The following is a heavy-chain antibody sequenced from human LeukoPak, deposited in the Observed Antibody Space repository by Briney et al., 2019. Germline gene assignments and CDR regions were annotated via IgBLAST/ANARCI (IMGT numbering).Heavy chain of an antibody. CDR2: IWYDGSNK. Sequence: PGGSLRLSCAASGFTFSSYGMHWVRQAPGKGLEGVAVIWYDGSNKYYADSVKGRFTISRDNSKNTLYLQMNSLRAEDTAVYYCARDGWNSGSCFDYWGQGTLVTVSS. D-gene: IGHD1-26*01. V-gene: IGHV3-33*01. CDR1: GFTFSSYG. J-gene: IGHJ4*02. CDR3: ARDGWNSGSCFDY.